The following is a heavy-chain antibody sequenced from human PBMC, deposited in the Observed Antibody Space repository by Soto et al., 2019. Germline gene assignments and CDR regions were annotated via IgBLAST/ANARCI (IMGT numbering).Heavy chain of an antibody. V-gene: IGHV3-74*01. CDR2: ISDDGART. CDR3: TRGPRPSSIGTGAV. CDR1: GFVFEVYW. Sequence: PGGSLRLSCVASGFVFEVYWMHWVRQVPGKGLEWVSRISDDGARTDYADSVRGRFTISRDNANNALYLQMNALRGEDTAVYFCTRGPRPSSIGTGAVGGRGALVTVSS. D-gene: IGHD2-2*01. J-gene: IGHJ4*02.